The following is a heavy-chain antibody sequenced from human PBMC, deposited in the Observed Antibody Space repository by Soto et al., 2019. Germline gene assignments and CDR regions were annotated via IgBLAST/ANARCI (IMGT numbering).Heavy chain of an antibody. CDR3: ARGHYSSGWPIDH. J-gene: IGHJ4*02. Sequence: TLSLTCTVSGDSFSDYYWNWIRQVPGKGLEWIGFVSHSATTSYNPSLKTRVAISDDTSKKQFSLRLTSVTAADTAIYYCARGHYSSGWPIDHWGQGILVTVSS. CDR1: GDSFSDYY. CDR2: VSHSATT. V-gene: IGHV4-59*01. D-gene: IGHD6-19*01.